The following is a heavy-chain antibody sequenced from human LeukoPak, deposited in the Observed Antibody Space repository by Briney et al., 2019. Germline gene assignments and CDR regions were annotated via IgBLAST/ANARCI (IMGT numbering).Heavy chain of an antibody. J-gene: IGHJ4*02. CDR1: GFTFSSYA. CDR3: AKDPKPVRYQYFDY. CDR2: ISGSGGST. D-gene: IGHD2-2*01. V-gene: IGHV3-23*01. Sequence: PGGSLRPSCAASGFTFSSYAMSWVRQAPGKGLEWVSAISGSGGSTYYADSVKGRFTISRDNSKNTLYLQMNSLRAEDTAVYYCAKDPKPVRYQYFDYWGQGTLVTVSS.